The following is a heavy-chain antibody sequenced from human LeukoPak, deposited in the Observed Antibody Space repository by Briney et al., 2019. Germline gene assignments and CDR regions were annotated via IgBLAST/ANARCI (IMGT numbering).Heavy chain of an antibody. CDR1: GESFSGYH. V-gene: IGHV4-34*01. D-gene: IGHD7-27*01. J-gene: IGHJ4*02. CDR3: ARLGPHLDF. CDR2: ISHSERT. Sequence: PSETLSLTCAVYGESFSGYHWSWIRQPPGKGLEWIGEISHSERTNHNPSLKSRVTISIDTSKNQFSLKLTSVTAADTAVYYCARLGPHLDFWGQGALVTVSS.